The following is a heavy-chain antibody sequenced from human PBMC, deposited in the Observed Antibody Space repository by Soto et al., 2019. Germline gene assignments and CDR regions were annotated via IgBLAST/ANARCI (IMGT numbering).Heavy chain of an antibody. CDR3: AKDRSFGGNSDFDS. CDR1: GFTFSSHA. J-gene: IGHJ4*02. D-gene: IGHD2-21*02. Sequence: EVQLLESGGGLVQPAGSLRLSCAASGFTFSSHAMTWVHQAPGKGLDWVSVISGNGGSTYYADSVNGRFTISRDNSKNTLYLQMNSLRVEDTAVYYCAKDRSFGGNSDFDSWGQGTLVTVSS. CDR2: ISGNGGST. V-gene: IGHV3-23*01.